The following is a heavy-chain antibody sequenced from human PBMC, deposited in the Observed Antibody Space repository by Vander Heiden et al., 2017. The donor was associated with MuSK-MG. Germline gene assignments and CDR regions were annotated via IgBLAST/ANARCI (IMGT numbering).Heavy chain of an antibody. CDR3: ARIRRGDFWSGFMYWFDP. Sequence: QVTLKESGPVLVKPTETLTLTCTVSGFSLSNARMGVSWIRQPPGKALEWLAHIFSHDEKSYSTSLKSRLTISKDTSKSQVVLTITNMDPVDTATYYCARIRRGDFWSGFMYWFDPWGQGTLVTVSS. CDR2: IFSHDEK. J-gene: IGHJ5*02. V-gene: IGHV2-26*01. CDR1: GFSLSNARMG. D-gene: IGHD3-3*01.